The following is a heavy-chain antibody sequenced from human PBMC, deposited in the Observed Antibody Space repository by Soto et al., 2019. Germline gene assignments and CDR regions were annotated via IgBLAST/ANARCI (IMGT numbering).Heavy chain of an antibody. CDR3: ASSKYDVVAGSVWFDP. CDR2: MYHSGNT. V-gene: IGHV4-38-2*01. CDR1: GFSISSGYY. D-gene: IGHD2-21*01. J-gene: IGHJ5*02. Sequence: PSETLSLTCAVSGFSISSGYYWGWIRQPPGKGLEWIGYMYHSGNTYYNPSLKGRVTISLDHSRNQFSLRLNSVTAADTAVYFCASSKYDVVAGSVWFDPWGQGTLVTVSS.